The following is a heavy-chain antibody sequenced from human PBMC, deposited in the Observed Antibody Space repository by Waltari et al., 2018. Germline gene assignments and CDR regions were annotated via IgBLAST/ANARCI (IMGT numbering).Heavy chain of an antibody. CDR1: GFTFRNAW. Sequence: EVQLVESGGALVKPGGSLRLSRAASGFTFRNAWMNWVRQAPGKGLEWVGRIKTKTDGGTTDYAAPVKGRFTISRDDSKNTLYLQMNSLTTEDTALYFCASAADYIWGSFNFWGQGTLVTVSS. CDR2: IKTKTDGGTT. J-gene: IGHJ1*01. D-gene: IGHD3-16*01. V-gene: IGHV3-15*02. CDR3: ASAADYIWGSFNF.